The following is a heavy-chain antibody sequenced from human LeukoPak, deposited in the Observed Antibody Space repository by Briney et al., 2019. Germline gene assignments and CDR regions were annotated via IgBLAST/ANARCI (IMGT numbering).Heavy chain of an antibody. J-gene: IGHJ3*02. D-gene: IGHD3-22*01. CDR1: GGSFSGYY. Sequence: SETLSLTCAVYGGSFSGYYWSWIRQPPGKGLEWIGEINHSGSTNYNPSLKSRVTISLDTSRNQFSLKLTSVTAADTAVYYCAKSNGYGLIDIWGQGTMVTVSS. V-gene: IGHV4-34*01. CDR2: INHSGST. CDR3: AKSNGYGLIDI.